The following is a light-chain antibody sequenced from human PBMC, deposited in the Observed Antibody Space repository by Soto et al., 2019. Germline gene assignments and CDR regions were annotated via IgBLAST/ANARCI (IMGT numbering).Light chain of an antibody. CDR2: KAS. J-gene: IGKJ1*01. CDR3: QHYNSYSEA. CDR1: QSISTY. V-gene: IGKV1-5*03. Sequence: DIQMTQSPSSLSASVGDRVTFTCRASQSISTYLNWYEQKPGKAPKLLIYKASTLKSGVPSRFSGSRSGTEFTITISRLQTDDFANYYCQHYNSYSEAFGKATKVDI.